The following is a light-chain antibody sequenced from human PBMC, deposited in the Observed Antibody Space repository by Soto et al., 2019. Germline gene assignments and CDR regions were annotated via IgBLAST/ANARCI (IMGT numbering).Light chain of an antibody. J-gene: IGKJ1*01. V-gene: IGKV3-20*01. CDR1: QSVGSSY. CDR3: QQYGDSPRT. Sequence: ETVLTQSPGTLSLSPGERATLSCRASQSVGSSYLAWYQQKPGQAPRLLIYGVSSRATGIPDRFSGSGSGTDFTLTISRLEPEDFEVYYCQQYGDSPRTFGQGTKVEIK. CDR2: GVS.